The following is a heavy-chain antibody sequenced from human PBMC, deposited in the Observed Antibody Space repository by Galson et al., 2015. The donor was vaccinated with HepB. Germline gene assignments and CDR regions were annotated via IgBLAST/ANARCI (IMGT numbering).Heavy chain of an antibody. D-gene: IGHD3-22*01. J-gene: IGHJ4*02. Sequence: SVKVSCKASGGTFSSYTISWVRQAPGQGLEWMGRIIPILGIANYAQKFQGRVTITADKSTSTAYMELSSLRSEDTAVYYCARELRDAYYYDSSGYWRLGYWGQGTLVTVSS. CDR3: ARELRDAYYYDSSGYWRLGY. CDR2: IIPILGIA. V-gene: IGHV1-69*04. CDR1: GGTFSSYT.